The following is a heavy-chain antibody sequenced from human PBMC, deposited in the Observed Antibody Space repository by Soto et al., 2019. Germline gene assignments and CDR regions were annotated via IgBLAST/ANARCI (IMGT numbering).Heavy chain of an antibody. CDR3: ARGRPLYDFWSGYPAYYFDY. V-gene: IGHV4-34*01. CDR1: GGSFSGYY. Sequence: SETLSLTCAVYGGSFSGYYWSWIRQPPGKGLEWIGEINHSGSTNYNPSLKSRVTISVDTSKNQFSLKLSSVTAADTAVYYCARGRPLYDFWSGYPAYYFDYWGQGPLVTVSS. J-gene: IGHJ4*02. D-gene: IGHD3-3*01. CDR2: INHSGST.